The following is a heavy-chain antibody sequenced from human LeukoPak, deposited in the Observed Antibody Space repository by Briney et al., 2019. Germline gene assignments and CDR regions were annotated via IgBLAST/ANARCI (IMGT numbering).Heavy chain of an antibody. D-gene: IGHD1-7*01. V-gene: IGHV3-53*01. CDR2: IYSGGST. Sequence: PGGSLRVSCAASGFTVSSNYMSWVRQAPGKGLEWVSVIYSGGSTYYADSVKGRFTISRDNSKNTLYLQMNSLRAEDTAVYYCARSPNFPYFDYWGQGTLVTVSS. CDR3: ARSPNFPYFDY. CDR1: GFTVSSNY. J-gene: IGHJ4*02.